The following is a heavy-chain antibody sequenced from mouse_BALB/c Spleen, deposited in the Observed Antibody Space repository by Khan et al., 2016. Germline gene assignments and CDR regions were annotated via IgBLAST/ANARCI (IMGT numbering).Heavy chain of an antibody. V-gene: IGHV3-2*02. CDR1: GYSITSDYA. CDR2: ISYSGST. J-gene: IGHJ3*01. CDR3: ARNGNRYERTWFAY. D-gene: IGHD2-14*01. Sequence: EVQLQESGPGLVKPSQSLSLTCTVTGYSITSDYAWNWIRQFPGNKLAWMGYISYSGSTSYNPSLNSRISITRDTSKNQFFLQLNSVTTEDTATYYCARNGNRYERTWFAYWGQGTLVTVSA.